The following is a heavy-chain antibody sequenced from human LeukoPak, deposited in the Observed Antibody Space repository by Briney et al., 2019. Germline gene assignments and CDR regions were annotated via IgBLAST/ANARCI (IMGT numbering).Heavy chain of an antibody. J-gene: IGHJ4*02. CDR2: ISYDGSNK. Sequence: PGGSLRLSCAASGFTFSSYGMHWVRQAPGKGLEWVAVISYDGSNKYYADSVKGRFTISRDNSKNTLYLQMNSLRAEDTAVYYCARDATGYSSPNYLDYWGQGTLVTVSS. CDR1: GFTFSSYG. CDR3: ARDATGYSSPNYLDY. V-gene: IGHV3-30*03. D-gene: IGHD6-13*01.